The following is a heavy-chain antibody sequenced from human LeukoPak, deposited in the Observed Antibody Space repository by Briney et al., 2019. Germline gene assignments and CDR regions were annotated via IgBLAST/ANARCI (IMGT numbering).Heavy chain of an antibody. Sequence: SETLSLTCAVYGGSFSGYSWSWIRQPPGKGLEWIGSIYSSGSTYYNSSLKSRVIILIDTSKNHFSLTLSSVTAADTAVYYCTRSDGYGLVGIWGQGTMVTVSS. V-gene: IGHV4-34*01. J-gene: IGHJ3*01. CDR1: GGSFSGYS. CDR3: TRSDGYGLVGI. CDR2: IYSSGST. D-gene: IGHD3-10*01.